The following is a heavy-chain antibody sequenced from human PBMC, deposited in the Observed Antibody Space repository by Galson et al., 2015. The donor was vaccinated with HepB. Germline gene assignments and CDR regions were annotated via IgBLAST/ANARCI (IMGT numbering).Heavy chain of an antibody. D-gene: IGHD2-21*02. CDR2: IYSGGST. Sequence: SLRLSCAASGFTVSSNYMSWVRQAPGKGLEWVSVIYSGGSTYYADSVKGRFTISRDNSKNTLYLQMNSLRAEDTAVYYCARERVVVTATGAFDIWGQGTMVTVSS. J-gene: IGHJ3*02. CDR3: ARERVVVTATGAFDI. CDR1: GFTVSSNY. V-gene: IGHV3-53*01.